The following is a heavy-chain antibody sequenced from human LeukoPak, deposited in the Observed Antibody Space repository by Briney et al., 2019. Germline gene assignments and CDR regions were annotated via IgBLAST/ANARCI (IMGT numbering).Heavy chain of an antibody. J-gene: IGHJ4*02. D-gene: IGHD2/OR15-2a*01. V-gene: IGHV4-39*01. CDR3: ARLISARIDY. CDR1: GDSISSSDFH. CDR2: IYYSERN. Sequence: SETLTLTCTVSGDSISSSDFHWGWIPQPPGKGLESFGNIYYSERNYYNPPLKSRLTISVDTSKNQFSLKLSSVTAADAAVYYCARLISARIDYWGQGTLVPVSS.